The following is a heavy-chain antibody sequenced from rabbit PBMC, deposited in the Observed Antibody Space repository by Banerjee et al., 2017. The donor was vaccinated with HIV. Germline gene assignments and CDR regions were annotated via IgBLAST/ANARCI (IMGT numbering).Heavy chain of an antibody. CDR2: IYTGDGST. V-gene: IGHV1S40*01. J-gene: IGHJ4*01. CDR3: ARDDSNSYFLFKL. CDR1: GFSFSSSYW. D-gene: IGHD8-1*01. Sequence: QSLEESGGDLVKPGASLTLTCTASGFSFSSSYWICWVRQAPGKGLEWIGCIYTGDGSTSYASWVNGRFTITKTSSTTVTLQMTSLTAADTATYFCARDDSNSYFLFKLWGQGTLVTVS.